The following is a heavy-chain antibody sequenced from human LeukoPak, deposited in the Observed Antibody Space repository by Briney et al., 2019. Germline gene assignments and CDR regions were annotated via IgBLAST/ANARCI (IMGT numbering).Heavy chain of an antibody. CDR2: IYYDGSNK. Sequence: GRSLRLSCAASGFTFSTYGMHWVRQGPGKRLEWVAVIYYDGSNKNYENSVKDRFTISRDNSKNTLYLQMNSLRAEDTAVYYCARDSIPSASGSYYFDNWGQGTLVSVSS. CDR3: ARDSIPSASGSYYFDN. J-gene: IGHJ4*02. D-gene: IGHD3-10*01. CDR1: GFTFSTYG. V-gene: IGHV3-33*08.